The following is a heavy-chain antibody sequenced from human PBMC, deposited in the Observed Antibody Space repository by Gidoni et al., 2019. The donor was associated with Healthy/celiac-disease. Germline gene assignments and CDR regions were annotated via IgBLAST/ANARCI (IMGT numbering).Heavy chain of an antibody. J-gene: IGHJ6*02. CDR3: ARDRLGVRHGGIFGLYYYYYGMDV. Sequence: EVQLVESGGGLVQPGGSLRLSCAASGFTFSSYSMNWVRQAPGKGLEWVSYISSSSSTIYYADSVKGRFTISRDNAKNSLYLQMNSLRDEDTAVYYCARDRLGVRHGGIFGLYYYYYGMDVWGQGTTVTVSS. V-gene: IGHV3-48*02. CDR2: ISSSSSTI. CDR1: GFTFSSYS. D-gene: IGHD3-16*01.